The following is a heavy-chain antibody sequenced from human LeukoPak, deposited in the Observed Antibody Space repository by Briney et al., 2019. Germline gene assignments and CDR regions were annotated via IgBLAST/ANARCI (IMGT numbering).Heavy chain of an antibody. Sequence: GASVNATCKASGGTFSSYPISWVRQAPGQGLEWMGGIIPIFGTANYAQKFQGRVTITADEYTSTAYMELSSLRSEDTAVYYCATPPERGYSYGIDYWGQGTLVTVSS. CDR3: ATPPERGYSYGIDY. CDR1: GGTFSSYP. CDR2: IIPIFGTA. D-gene: IGHD5-18*01. V-gene: IGHV1-69*13. J-gene: IGHJ4*02.